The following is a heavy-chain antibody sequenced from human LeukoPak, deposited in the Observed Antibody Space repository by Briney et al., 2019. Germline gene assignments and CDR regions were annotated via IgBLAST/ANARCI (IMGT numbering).Heavy chain of an antibody. V-gene: IGHV3-9*03. CDR2: ISWNSGSI. CDR1: GFTFDDYA. J-gene: IGHJ4*02. Sequence: GGSLRLSCAASGFTFDDYAVHWVRQAPGKGLEWVSGISWNSGSIGYADSVKGRFTISRDNAKNSLYLQMNSLRAEDMALYYCAKSYSSGWYYFDYWGQGTLVTVSS. CDR3: AKSYSSGWYYFDY. D-gene: IGHD6-19*01.